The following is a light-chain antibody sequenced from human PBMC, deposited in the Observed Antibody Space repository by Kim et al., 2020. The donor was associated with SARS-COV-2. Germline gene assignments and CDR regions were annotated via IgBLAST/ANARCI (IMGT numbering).Light chain of an antibody. V-gene: IGKV3-11*01. CDR1: QSVVAY. CDR2: DTS. Sequence: LSPGDRAPLSCRASQSVVAYLAWYQQKPGQAPRLVIYDTSKRATDIPARFSGSGSGTDFTLTISSLEPEDFAVYYCQQRAIWPLTFGGGTKVDIK. J-gene: IGKJ4*01. CDR3: QQRAIWPLT.